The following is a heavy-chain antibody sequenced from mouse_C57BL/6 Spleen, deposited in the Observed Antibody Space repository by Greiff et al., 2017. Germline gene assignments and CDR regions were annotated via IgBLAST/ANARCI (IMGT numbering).Heavy chain of an antibody. J-gene: IGHJ3*01. Sequence: VVESGPELVKPGASVKISCKASGYAFSSSWMNWVKQRPGKGLEWIGRIYPGDGDTNYNGKFKGKATLTADKSSSTAYMQLSSLTSEDSAVYFCAREDYYGSSYLAYWGQGTLVTVSA. CDR1: GYAFSSSW. V-gene: IGHV1-82*01. CDR2: IYPGDGDT. CDR3: AREDYYGSSYLAY. D-gene: IGHD1-1*01.